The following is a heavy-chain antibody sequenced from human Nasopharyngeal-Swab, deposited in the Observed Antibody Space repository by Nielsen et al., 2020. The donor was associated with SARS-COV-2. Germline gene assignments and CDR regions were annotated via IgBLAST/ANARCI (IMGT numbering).Heavy chain of an antibody. CDR3: ARTIAAAGPYGMDV. CDR2: ISSSSSYI. D-gene: IGHD6-13*01. CDR1: GFTFSSYS. V-gene: IGHV3-21*01. J-gene: IGHJ6*02. Sequence: ETLSLTCAASGFTFSSYSMNWVRQAPGKGLEWVSSISSSSSYIYYADSVKGRFTISRDNAKNSLYLQMNSLRAEDTAVYYCARTIAAAGPYGMDVWGQGTTVTVSS.